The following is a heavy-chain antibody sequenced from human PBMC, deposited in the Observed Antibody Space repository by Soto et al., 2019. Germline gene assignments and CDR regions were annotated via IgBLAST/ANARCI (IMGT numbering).Heavy chain of an antibody. Sequence: QVQLVQSGAEVKKPGASVKVSCKASGYTFTSYGISWVRQAPGQGLEWMGWISAYNGNTNYAQKLQGRVTMTTDTSTSTADMELRSLRSDDTAVYYCARGVRWFEEIYYYGMDVWGQGTTVTVSS. CDR2: ISAYNGNT. CDR1: GYTFTSYG. J-gene: IGHJ6*02. D-gene: IGHD3-10*01. V-gene: IGHV1-18*01. CDR3: ARGVRWFEEIYYYGMDV.